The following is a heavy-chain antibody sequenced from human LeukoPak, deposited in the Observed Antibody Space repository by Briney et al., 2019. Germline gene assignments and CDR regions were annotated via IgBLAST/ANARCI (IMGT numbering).Heavy chain of an antibody. V-gene: IGHV3-7*01. CDR1: VFTFSSYW. CDR2: IKQDGCEK. Sequence: GGSLRLSCAASVFTFSSYWMSWVRQAPGKGLEWVANIKQDGCEKYYVDSVKGRFTISRDNAKSSLYLHMNSLRAEDTAVYYCARDREVLRYFDWLNSESGAFDIWGQGTMVTVSS. J-gene: IGHJ3*02. CDR3: ARDREVLRYFDWLNSESGAFDI. D-gene: IGHD3-9*01.